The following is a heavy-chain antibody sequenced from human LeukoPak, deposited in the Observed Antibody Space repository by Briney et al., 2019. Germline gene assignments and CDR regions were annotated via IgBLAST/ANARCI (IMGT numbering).Heavy chain of an antibody. V-gene: IGHV3-23*01. J-gene: IGHJ4*02. Sequence: WIRLPPGKGLEWVSAISGSGGSTYYADSVKGRFTISRDNSKNTLYLQMNSLRAEDTAVYYCARDSLGIAAAGSSSSAADYWGQGTLVTVSS. CDR2: ISGSGGST. CDR3: ARDSLGIAAAGSSSSAADY. D-gene: IGHD6-13*01.